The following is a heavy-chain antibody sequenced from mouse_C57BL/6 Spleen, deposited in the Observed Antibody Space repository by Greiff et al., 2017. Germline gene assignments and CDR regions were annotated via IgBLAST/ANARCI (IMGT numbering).Heavy chain of an antibody. J-gene: IGHJ2*01. V-gene: IGHV1-54*01. D-gene: IGHD2-3*01. CDR1: GYAFTNYL. Sequence: VQLQQSGAELVRPGTSVKVSCKASGYAFTNYLIEWVKQRPGQGLEWIGVINPGSGGTNYNEKFKGKATLTADKSSSTAYMQLSSLTSEDSAVYVCARDGYYEVYYFDYWGQGTTLTVSS. CDR2: INPGSGGT. CDR3: ARDGYYEVYYFDY.